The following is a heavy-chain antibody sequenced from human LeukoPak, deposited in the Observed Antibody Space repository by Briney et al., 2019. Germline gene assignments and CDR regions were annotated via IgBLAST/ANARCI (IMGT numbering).Heavy chain of an antibody. D-gene: IGHD5-12*01. J-gene: IGHJ4*02. CDR3: ARAFSGYDLPSSFFDY. CDR2: IHYSGST. CDR1: GGSISSSSYY. Sequence: SETLSLTCTVSGGSISSSSYYWGWIRQPPGKGLEWIGSIHYSGSTNYNPSLKSRVTISVDTSKNQFSLKLSSVTAADTAVYYCARAFSGYDLPSSFFDYWGQGTLVTVSS. V-gene: IGHV4-39*07.